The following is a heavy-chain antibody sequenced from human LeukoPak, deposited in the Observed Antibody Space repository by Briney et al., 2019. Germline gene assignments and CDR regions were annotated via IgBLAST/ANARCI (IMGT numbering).Heavy chain of an antibody. CDR1: GFTFSSYG. J-gene: IGHJ6*02. CDR3: ARAVSPSAGMDV. Sequence: GGSLRLSCAASGFTFSSYGMHWVRQAPGKGLEWVAVIWYDGSNKYYADSVKGRFTISRDNSKNTLYLQMNSLRAEDTAVYYCARAVSPSAGMDVWGQGTTVTVSS. CDR2: IWYDGSNK. V-gene: IGHV3-33*01.